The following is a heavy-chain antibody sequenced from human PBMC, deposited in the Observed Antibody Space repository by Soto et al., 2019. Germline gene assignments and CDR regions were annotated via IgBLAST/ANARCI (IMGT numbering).Heavy chain of an antibody. J-gene: IGHJ6*02. CDR2: MNPINGAA. D-gene: IGHD6-13*01. CDR3: GRGPSPRAPAGGTPYYYAMDV. Sequence: ASVKVSCKASGYDFAAYDINWVRQASGQGLEWMGWMNPINGAAGSARRFQGRVSMTRNTATGTAYLELTSLRSDDTAVYYCGRGPSPRAPAGGTPYYYAMDVWGQGTTVTVSS. V-gene: IGHV1-8*02. CDR1: GYDFAAYD.